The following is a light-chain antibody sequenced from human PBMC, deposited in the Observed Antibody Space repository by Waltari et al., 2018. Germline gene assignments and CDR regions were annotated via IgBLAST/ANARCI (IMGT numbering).Light chain of an antibody. CDR2: DSS. V-gene: IGKV3-11*01. Sequence: EIVLTQSPATLSLSPGERATLYCRASQSIDNFLAWYQQKPGQAPRLLIYDSSNRATDIPARFSGSGSGTDFTLTIRSLEPEDFAVYYCQQRSGWPPTFGGGTKVDI. CDR1: QSIDNF. CDR3: QQRSGWPPT. J-gene: IGKJ4*01.